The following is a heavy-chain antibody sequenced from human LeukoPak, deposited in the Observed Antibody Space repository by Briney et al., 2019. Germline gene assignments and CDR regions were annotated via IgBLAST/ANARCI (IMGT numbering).Heavy chain of an antibody. Sequence: ASVKVSCKASGYTFTGFHIHWVRQAPGQGLEWMGWINPNSGGTNYAQKFQGRVTMTRDTSISTAYMELSRLRSDDTAVYYCARDGGSYSANWFDPWGQGTLVTVSS. CDR1: GYTFTGFH. D-gene: IGHD1-26*01. CDR2: INPNSGGT. J-gene: IGHJ5*02. CDR3: ARDGGSYSANWFDP. V-gene: IGHV1-2*02.